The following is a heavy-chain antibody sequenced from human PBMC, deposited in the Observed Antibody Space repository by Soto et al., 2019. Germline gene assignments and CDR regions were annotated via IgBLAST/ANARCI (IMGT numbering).Heavy chain of an antibody. D-gene: IGHD3-22*01. J-gene: IGHJ3*02. Sequence: WASVKVSCKASGGTFSSYAISWVRQAPGQGLEWMGGIIPIFGTANYAQKFQGRVTITADESTSTAYMELSSLRSEDTAVYYCARGTPYDTPQWGAFDIWGQGTMVTVSS. V-gene: IGHV1-69*13. CDR3: ARGTPYDTPQWGAFDI. CDR2: IIPIFGTA. CDR1: GGTFSSYA.